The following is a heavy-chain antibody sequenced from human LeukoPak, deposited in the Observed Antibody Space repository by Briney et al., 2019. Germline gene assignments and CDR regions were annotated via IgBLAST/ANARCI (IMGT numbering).Heavy chain of an antibody. CDR2: IYHSGST. J-gene: IGHJ4*02. D-gene: IGHD2-2*01. CDR1: GYSISSGYY. Sequence: SETLSLTCTVSGYSISSGYYWGWIRQPPGKGLEWIGSIYHSGSTYYNPSLKSRVTISVDTSKNQFSLKLSSVTAADTAVYYCAKSPVNAEGIDYWGQGTLVTVSS. V-gene: IGHV4-38-2*02. CDR3: AKSPVNAEGIDY.